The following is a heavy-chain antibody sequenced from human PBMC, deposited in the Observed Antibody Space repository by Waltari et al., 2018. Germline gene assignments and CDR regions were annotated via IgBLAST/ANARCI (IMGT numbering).Heavy chain of an antibody. CDR2: IYYSGST. J-gene: IGHJ5*02. D-gene: IGHD2-15*01. CDR1: GGSXSSYY. CDR3: ASLXAKGWFDP. V-gene: IGHV4-59*01. Sequence: QXQLQESGPGLVKPSETXSLTCTVSGGSXSSYYWSWIRQPPGKGLEWIGYIYYSGSTNYNPSLKSRVTISVDTSKNQFXLKLSSVTAADTAVYYCASLXAKGWFDPWGQGTXVTVSS.